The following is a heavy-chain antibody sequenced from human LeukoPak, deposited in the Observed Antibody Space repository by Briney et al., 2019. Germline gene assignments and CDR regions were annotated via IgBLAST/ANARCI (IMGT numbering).Heavy chain of an antibody. J-gene: IGHJ3*02. CDR2: ITSSSSTT. CDR3: ARKHVVVVTAIRGDAFDI. Sequence: GGSLRLSCAASGFTFSSYSMNWVRQAPGKGLEWVSYITSSSSTTYYADSVKGRFTISRDNAKNSLYLQMNSLRAEDTAVYYCARKHVVVVTAIRGDAFDIWGQGTMVTVSS. V-gene: IGHV3-48*01. CDR1: GFTFSSYS. D-gene: IGHD2-21*02.